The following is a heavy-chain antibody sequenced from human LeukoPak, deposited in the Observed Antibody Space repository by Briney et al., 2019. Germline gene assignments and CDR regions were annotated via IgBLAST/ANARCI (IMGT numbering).Heavy chain of an antibody. Sequence: PSETLSFTCSVSDDSITIYYWTWIRQPPGKGLEWIGYIDHTGTTNYNPSLNSRVTISRDTSKNHFSLQLSSVTAADTAVYFCARGRVSSSTWHSTYYYYFYMDVWGKGTTVTVSS. CDR1: DDSITIYY. CDR3: ARGRVSSSTWHSTYYYYFYMDV. CDR2: IDHTGTT. D-gene: IGHD4-11*01. J-gene: IGHJ6*03. V-gene: IGHV4-59*01.